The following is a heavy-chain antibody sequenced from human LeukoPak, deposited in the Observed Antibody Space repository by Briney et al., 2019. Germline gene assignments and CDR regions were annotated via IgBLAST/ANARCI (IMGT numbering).Heavy chain of an antibody. CDR1: DYTFTSYG. V-gene: IGHV1-18*01. CDR2: ISAYNGDT. J-gene: IGHJ4*02. CDR3: ARVAAAYDF. Sequence: GASVKVSCKASDYTFTSYGISWVRQAPGQGLEWMGWISAYNGDTNYAQKFQGRVTMTTDTSTNTAYMELRSLRSDDTAVYYCARVAAAYDFWGQGTLVTVSS. D-gene: IGHD6-13*01.